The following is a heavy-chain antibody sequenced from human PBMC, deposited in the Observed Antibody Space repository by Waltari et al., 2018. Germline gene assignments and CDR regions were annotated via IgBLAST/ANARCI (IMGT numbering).Heavy chain of an antibody. V-gene: IGHV1-3*01. Sequence: QVQLVQSGAEVKKPGASVKVSCKASGYTFTSYAMHWVRQAPGQRLEWMGWINAGNGNTKYSQKFQGRVTITRDTSASTAYMELSSLRSEDTAGYYCATPRGSGVVVYWGQGTLVTVSS. D-gene: IGHD3-10*01. CDR3: ATPRGSGVVVY. CDR2: INAGNGNT. J-gene: IGHJ4*02. CDR1: GYTFTSYA.